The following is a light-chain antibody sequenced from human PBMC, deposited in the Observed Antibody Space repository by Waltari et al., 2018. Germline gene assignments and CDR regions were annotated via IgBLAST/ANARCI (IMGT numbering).Light chain of an antibody. CDR3: QQYRTFHWT. J-gene: IGKJ1*01. V-gene: IGKV1-5*03. CDR1: ENINNW. Sequence: DIQMTQSPSNLSASVGDRVTITCRASENINNWLAWYQQKPGKAPSLLIYKSSSLQTGVPGRFSGSGSGTEFTLTINSLQLDDSATYHCQQYRTFHWTFGQGTKVEIK. CDR2: KSS.